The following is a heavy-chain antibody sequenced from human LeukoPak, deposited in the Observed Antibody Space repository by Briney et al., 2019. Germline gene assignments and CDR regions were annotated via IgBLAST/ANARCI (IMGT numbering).Heavy chain of an antibody. CDR2: INPNSGGT. J-gene: IGHJ5*02. CDR1: GYTFTGYY. Sequence: ASVKVSCKASGYTFTGYYMHWVRQAPGQGLEWMGWINPNSGGTNYAQKFQGRVTMTRDTSISTAYMELSRLRSDDTAVYYCARVVVVVAPNWSAPWGQGPLVTVSS. D-gene: IGHD2-15*01. CDR3: ARVVVVVAPNWSAP. V-gene: IGHV1-2*02.